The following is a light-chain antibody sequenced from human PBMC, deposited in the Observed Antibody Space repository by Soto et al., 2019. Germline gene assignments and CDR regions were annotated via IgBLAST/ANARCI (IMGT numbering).Light chain of an antibody. Sequence: QSVLAQPASVSGSPGQSITISCSGSRSDVGSYNLVSWFQQHPGKVPKLMIYEATKRPSGVSNRFSGSKSGNTASLTISGPQAEDEADYYCWSYSAGAYVFGTGPKVTV. CDR3: WSYSAGAYV. CDR2: EAT. V-gene: IGLV2-23*01. CDR1: RSDVGSYNL. J-gene: IGLJ1*01.